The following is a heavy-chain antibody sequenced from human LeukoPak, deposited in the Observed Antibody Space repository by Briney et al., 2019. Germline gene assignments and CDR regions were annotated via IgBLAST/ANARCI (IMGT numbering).Heavy chain of an antibody. CDR1: GFSFSTNP. CDR3: VKEHVDLAFTRFFEI. J-gene: IGHJ3*02. D-gene: IGHD2-2*03. Sequence: PGGSLRLSCAASGFSFSTNPMSWVRQAPGKGLEWVSAISPDKTYYADSVKGRLTISRDNYKNTVDLHMKSPRAEHTTIYYCVKEHVDLAFTRFFEICGQGIVFTASS. V-gene: IGHV3-23*01. CDR2: ISPDKT.